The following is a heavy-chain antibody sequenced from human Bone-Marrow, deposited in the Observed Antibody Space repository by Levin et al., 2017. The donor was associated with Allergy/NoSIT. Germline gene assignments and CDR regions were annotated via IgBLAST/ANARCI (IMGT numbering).Heavy chain of an antibody. D-gene: IGHD3-10*01. J-gene: IGHJ4*02. CDR1: GYKFIDYF. V-gene: IGHV1-2*02. CDR2: INTQTGDT. CDR3: ARGPDFGGFDY. Sequence: GESLKISCKASGYKFIDYFIHWMRQAPGQGLEWMAWINTQTGDTMYTQKFQDRVTVSRDTSMNTVYMELSSLQSDDTAIYYCARGPDFGGFDYWGQGSLVTVSS.